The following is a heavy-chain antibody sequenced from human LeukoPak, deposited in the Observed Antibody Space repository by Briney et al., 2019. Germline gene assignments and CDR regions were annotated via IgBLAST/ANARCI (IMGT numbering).Heavy chain of an antibody. CDR3: ARVLRYCSGGNCYSGGLGYMDV. V-gene: IGHV3-48*01. CDR1: GFTFSGYS. CDR2: ISSSSSPI. D-gene: IGHD2-15*01. J-gene: IGHJ6*03. Sequence: QAGGSLRLSCAASGFTFSGYSMNWVRQAPGKGLEWVSYISSSSSPIYYADSVKGRFTISRDNAKNSLYLQMNSLRAEDTAVYYCARVLRYCSGGNCYSGGLGYMDVWGKGTTVTISS.